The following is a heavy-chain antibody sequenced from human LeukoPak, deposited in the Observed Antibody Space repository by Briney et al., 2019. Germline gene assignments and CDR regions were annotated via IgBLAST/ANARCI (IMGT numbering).Heavy chain of an antibody. D-gene: IGHD6-6*01. CDR3: ARTYSSSSSYSDF. J-gene: IGHJ4*02. Sequence: SGTLSLTCTVSGGSISSYYWSWIRQSPGKGLECIGYIYYSGSTNYNPSLKSRVTISVETSKNQFSLNLTSVTAADTAVYYCARTYSSSSSYSDFWGQGTLVTVSS. CDR1: GGSISSYY. V-gene: IGHV4-59*01. CDR2: IYYSGST.